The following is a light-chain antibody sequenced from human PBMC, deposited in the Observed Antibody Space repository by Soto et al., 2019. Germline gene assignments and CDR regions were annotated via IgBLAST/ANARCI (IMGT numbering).Light chain of an antibody. Sequence: EVVMTQSPATLSVSPGDRATLSCRASQTVSRNLAWYQQRPGQAPRLLIYDISNRATGVPARFSGSGSETEFTLTIRSLQSEDFAVYFCQKYNNWSSFGQGTRLEFK. CDR1: QTVSRN. V-gene: IGKV3-15*01. CDR3: QKYNNWSS. CDR2: DIS. J-gene: IGKJ5*01.